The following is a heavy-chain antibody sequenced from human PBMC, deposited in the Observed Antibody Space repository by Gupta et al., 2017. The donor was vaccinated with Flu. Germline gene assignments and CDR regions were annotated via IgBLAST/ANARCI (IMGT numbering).Heavy chain of an antibody. J-gene: IGHJ6*02. CDR3: AQGRDRPNYYDSSGYYYVNNYYYYGMDV. V-gene: IGHV4-61*02. CDR1: GGSISSGSYY. Sequence: QVQLQESGPGLVKPSQTLSLTCTVSGGSISSGSYYWSWIRQPAGKGLEWIGRIYTSGSTNYNPSLKSRVTISVDTSKNQFSLKLSSVTAADTAVYYCAQGRDRPNYYDSSGYYYVNNYYYYGMDVWGQGTTVTVSS. CDR2: IYTSGST. D-gene: IGHD3-22*01.